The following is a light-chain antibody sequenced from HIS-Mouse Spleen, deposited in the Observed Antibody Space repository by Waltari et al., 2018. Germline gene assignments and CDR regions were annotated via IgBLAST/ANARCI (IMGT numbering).Light chain of an antibody. CDR2: RNN. J-gene: IGLJ3*02. CDR3: AAWDDSLSGPV. V-gene: IGLV1-47*01. Sequence: QSVLTQPPSASGTPGQRVTISCSGSSSNIGSNYVYWYQQLPGTAPKLLIYRNNQRPSGVPGRFSCSKSGTSASLAISGLRSEDEADYYCAAWDDSLSGPVFGGGTKLTVL. CDR1: SSNIGSNY.